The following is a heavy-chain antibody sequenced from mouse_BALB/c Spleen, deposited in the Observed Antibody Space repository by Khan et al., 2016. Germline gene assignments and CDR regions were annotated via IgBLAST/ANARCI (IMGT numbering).Heavy chain of an antibody. CDR1: GYTFTSYW. V-gene: IGHV1-7*01. J-gene: IGHJ4*01. CDR3: ANFHSSGRYYAMDY. CDR2: INPSTGYT. D-gene: IGHD1-2*01. Sequence: QVQLQQSGAELAKPGASVKMSCKASGYTFTSYWMHWVKQRPGQGLEWIGDINPSTGYTEYNQKLKDKATLTADKSSSTAYMQLSSLTSEDSAVYYCANFHSSGRYYAMDYWGQGTSVTVSS.